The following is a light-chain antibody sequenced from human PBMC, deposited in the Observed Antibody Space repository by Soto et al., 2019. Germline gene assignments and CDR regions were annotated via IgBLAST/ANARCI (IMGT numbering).Light chain of an antibody. CDR3: GTWDNSLSAGGV. CDR2: QNS. Sequence: QSVLAQPPSVSAAPGQKVTISCSGSSSNIGKNYVSWYQQLPGTAPKLLIYQNSKRPSGIPDRFSGSKSGTSATLGITGLQTGDEADYYCGTWDNSLSAGGVFGTGTKLTVL. J-gene: IGLJ1*01. CDR1: SSNIGKNY. V-gene: IGLV1-51*02.